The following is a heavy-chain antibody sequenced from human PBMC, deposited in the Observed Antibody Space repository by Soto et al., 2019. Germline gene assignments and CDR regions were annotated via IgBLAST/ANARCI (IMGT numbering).Heavy chain of an antibody. CDR3: ARVSDTHYYYYGMDV. Sequence: QVQLVQSGAEVKKPGASVKVSCKASGYTFTSYAMHWVRQAPGQRLEWMGWINAGNGNTKYSQKFQGRVTITRDTSAITAYMELSRLRSEDTAVYYCARVSDTHYYYYGMDVWGQGTTLTVSS. V-gene: IGHV1-3*01. J-gene: IGHJ6*02. CDR2: INAGNGNT. CDR1: GYTFTSYA. D-gene: IGHD2-8*01.